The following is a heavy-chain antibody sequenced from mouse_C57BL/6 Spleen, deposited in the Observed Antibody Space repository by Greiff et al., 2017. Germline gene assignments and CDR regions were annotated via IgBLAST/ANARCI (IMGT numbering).Heavy chain of an antibody. D-gene: IGHD2-3*01. CDR2: IDPETGGT. J-gene: IGHJ3*01. CDR3: TWSGLLPFAY. Sequence: VQLQQSGAELVRPGASVTLSCKASGYTFTDYEMHWVKQTPVHGLEWIGAIDPETGGTAYTQKFKGKAILTADKSSSTAYMELRGLTSVDSAVYYCTWSGLLPFAYWGQGTLVTVSA. CDR1: GYTFTDYE. V-gene: IGHV1-15*01.